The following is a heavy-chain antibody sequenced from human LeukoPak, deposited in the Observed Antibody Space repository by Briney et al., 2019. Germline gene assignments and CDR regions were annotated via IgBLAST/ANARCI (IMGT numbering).Heavy chain of an antibody. J-gene: IGHJ4*02. CDR2: IRYDGSNK. Sequence: GGSLRLSCAASGFTFSNYAMHWVRQAPGMGLEWVAFIRYDGSNKYYADSVKGRFTISRDNSKNTLYLQMNSLRAEDTAVYYCAKGYDFWSGYPPYWGQGTLVTVSS. CDR1: GFTFSNYA. V-gene: IGHV3-30*02. D-gene: IGHD3-3*01. CDR3: AKGYDFWSGYPPY.